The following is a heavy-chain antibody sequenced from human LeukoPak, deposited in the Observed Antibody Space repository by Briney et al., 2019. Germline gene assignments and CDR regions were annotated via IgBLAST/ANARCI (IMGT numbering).Heavy chain of an antibody. CDR2: IYYSGST. D-gene: IGHD6-6*01. Sequence: SETLSLTCTVSGGSISSSSYYWGCIRQPPGKGLGCIGSIYYSGSTYYNPSLKSRVTISVDTSENQFSLKLSSVTAADTAVYYCARHVIDGIAARPDGAFDIWGQGTMVTVSS. V-gene: IGHV4-39*01. J-gene: IGHJ3*02. CDR1: GGSISSSSYY. CDR3: ARHVIDGIAARPDGAFDI.